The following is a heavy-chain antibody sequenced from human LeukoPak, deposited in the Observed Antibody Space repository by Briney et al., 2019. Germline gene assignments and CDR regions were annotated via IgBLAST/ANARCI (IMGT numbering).Heavy chain of an antibody. CDR1: GGTFSSYA. Sequence: SVKVSRKASGGTFSSYAISGVRQAPGQGLEWMGGIIPIFGTANYAQKFQGRVTITTDESTSTAYMELSSLRSEATAVYYSAREGPCSSTSCREISYYYYMDVWGKGTTVTVSS. J-gene: IGHJ6*03. CDR3: AREGPCSSTSCREISYYYYMDV. V-gene: IGHV1-69*05. CDR2: IIPIFGTA. D-gene: IGHD2-2*01.